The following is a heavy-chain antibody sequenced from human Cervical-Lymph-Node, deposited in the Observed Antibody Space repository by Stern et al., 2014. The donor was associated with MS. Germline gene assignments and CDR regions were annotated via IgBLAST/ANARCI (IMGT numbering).Heavy chain of an antibody. CDR2: ISGYNDDT. CDR1: GYTFTSYG. Sequence: QVQLVESGAEVKKPGASVKVSCKASGYTFTSYGISWVRQAPGQGLEWMGWISGYNDDTNYVEKCQGRVTMTTDTSTSTAYLELRSLRSDDTAVYYCARDPHIAVAGTGGGFDPWGQGTLVTVSS. D-gene: IGHD6-19*01. J-gene: IGHJ5*02. V-gene: IGHV1-18*01. CDR3: ARDPHIAVAGTGGGFDP.